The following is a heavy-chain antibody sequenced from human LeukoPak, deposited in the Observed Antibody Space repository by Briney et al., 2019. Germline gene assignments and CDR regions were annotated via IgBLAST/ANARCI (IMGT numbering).Heavy chain of an antibody. V-gene: IGHV1-2*02. CDR1: GYTFTGYY. J-gene: IGHJ4*02. CDR2: INPNSCCT. Sequence: ASVKVSCKASGYTFTGYYMHWVRQAPGQGLEWMGWINPNSCCTNYAQKFQGRITMTRDTSISTAYMELSRLRSDDTAVYYCARDYYDSSGYYDPSFDYWGQGTLVTVSS. D-gene: IGHD3-22*01. CDR3: ARDYYDSSGYYDPSFDY.